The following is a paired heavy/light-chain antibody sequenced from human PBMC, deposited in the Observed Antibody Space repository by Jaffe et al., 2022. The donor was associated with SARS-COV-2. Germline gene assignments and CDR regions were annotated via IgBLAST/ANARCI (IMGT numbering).Heavy chain of an antibody. V-gene: IGHV3-66*02. J-gene: IGHJ4*02. CDR2: IYSDGST. Sequence: EVQLVESGGGLVQPGGSLRLSCAASGFTVSDNYMSWVRQAPGKGLEWVSIIYSDGSTYYADSVKGRFIISRDNSKNTVFLQLNSLRPEDTAVYYCAGSPSGVLSYYWGQGALVTVSS. CDR1: GFTVSDNY. D-gene: IGHD3-10*01. CDR3: AGSPSGVLSYY.
Light chain of an antibody. CDR1: QGIRHD. CDR2: AAS. V-gene: IGKV1-17*01. J-gene: IGKJ4*01. CDR3: LQHNSYPLT. Sequence: DIQMTQSPSSLSASVGDRVTITCRASQGIRHDLGWYQQKPGKAPKRLIYAASTLQSGVPSRFSGSGSGTEFTLTISSLQPEDFATYYCLQHNSYPLTFGGGTKVEIK.